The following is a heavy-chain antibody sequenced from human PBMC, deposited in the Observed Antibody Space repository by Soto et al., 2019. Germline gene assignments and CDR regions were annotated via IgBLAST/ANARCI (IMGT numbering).Heavy chain of an antibody. V-gene: IGHV3-23*01. Sequence: GGSLRLSCAASGFTFSSYAMSWVRQAPGKGLEWVSAISGSGGSTYYADSVKGRFTISRDNSKNTLYLQMNSLRAEDTAVYYCAKDMQQQVVLNWFDPWGQGTLLTVSS. D-gene: IGHD6-13*01. CDR1: GFTFSSYA. CDR2: ISGSGGST. J-gene: IGHJ5*02. CDR3: AKDMQQQVVLNWFDP.